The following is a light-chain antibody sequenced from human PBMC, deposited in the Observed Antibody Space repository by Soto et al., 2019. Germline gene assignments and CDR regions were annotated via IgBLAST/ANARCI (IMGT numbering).Light chain of an antibody. CDR1: SSDVGGYNY. Sequence: HSGLTQPASLSVSPGQSISISCTGTSSDVGGYNYVSWYQQHPGKAPKLMIYDVSNRPSGVSNRFSGSKSGNTASLTISGLQAEDEADYYCSSYTSSSTEVFGTGTKVT. V-gene: IGLV2-14*01. J-gene: IGLJ1*01. CDR2: DVS. CDR3: SSYTSSSTEV.